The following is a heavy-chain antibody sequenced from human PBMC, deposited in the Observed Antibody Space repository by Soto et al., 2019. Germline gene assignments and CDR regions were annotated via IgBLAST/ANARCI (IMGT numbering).Heavy chain of an antibody. Sequence: GGSLRLSCAASGFTFCSYEMNWVRQAPGKGLEWVSYISSSGSTIYYADSVKGRFTISRHNAKNSLYLQMNSLRAEDTAVYYCARSPSPYGSGSYFRFGMDVWGQGTTVTASS. D-gene: IGHD3-10*01. V-gene: IGHV3-48*03. CDR1: GFTFCSYE. J-gene: IGHJ6*02. CDR3: ARSPSPYGSGSYFRFGMDV. CDR2: ISSSGSTI.